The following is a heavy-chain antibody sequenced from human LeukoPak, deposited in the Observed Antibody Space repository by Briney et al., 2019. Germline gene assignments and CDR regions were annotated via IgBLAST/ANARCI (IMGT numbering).Heavy chain of an antibody. V-gene: IGHV4-34*01. CDR3: ARHYCSGGSCYSEGETYFDY. CDR1: GESFSGYY. J-gene: IGHJ4*02. Sequence: SETLSLTCAVYGESFSGYYWSWIRQPPGKGLEWIGEINHSGSTNYNPSLKSRVTISVDTSKNQFSLKLSSVTAADTAVYYCARHYCSGGSCYSEGETYFDYWGQGTLVTVSS. CDR2: INHSGST. D-gene: IGHD2-15*01.